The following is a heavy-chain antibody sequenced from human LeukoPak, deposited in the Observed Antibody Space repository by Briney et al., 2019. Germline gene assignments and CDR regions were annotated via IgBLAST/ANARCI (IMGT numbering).Heavy chain of an antibody. D-gene: IGHD3-22*01. J-gene: IGHJ3*02. CDR1: GYTFTDYY. CDR2: INPNSGGT. CDR3: ARRRHYYDSSGYLIPDAFDI. V-gene: IGHV1-2*02. Sequence: ASVKVSCKASGYTFTDYYMHWVRQAPGQGLEWMGWINPNSGGTNYAQKFQGRVTMTRDTSISTAYMELSRLRSDDTAVYYCARRRHYYDSSGYLIPDAFDIWGQGTMVTVSS.